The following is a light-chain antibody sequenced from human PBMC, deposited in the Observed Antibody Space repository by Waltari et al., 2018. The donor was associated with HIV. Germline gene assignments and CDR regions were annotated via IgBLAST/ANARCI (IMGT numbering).Light chain of an antibody. CDR2: RAS. J-gene: IGKJ4*01. CDR1: RTVFYNSNNENY. V-gene: IGKV4-1*01. Sequence: DIVMTQSPDSLTVSLGERATINCRSSRTVFYNSNNENYLAWYQHKPGQPPKVLIYRASNRAFGVSDRFSGTGSGTNFSLTISNLQADDLAVYYCQQYFSLPLTFGGGTKLEVK. CDR3: QQYFSLPLT.